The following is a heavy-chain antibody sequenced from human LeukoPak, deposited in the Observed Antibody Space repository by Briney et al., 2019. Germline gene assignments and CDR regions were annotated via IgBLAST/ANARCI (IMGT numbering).Heavy chain of an antibody. CDR2: IYYSGST. J-gene: IGHJ5*02. Sequence: KPSETLSLTCTVSGGSISSYYWSWIRQPPGKGLEWIGYIYYSGSTNYNPSLKSRVTISVDTSKNQFSLKLSSVTAADTAVYYCARGSDSSSWYTPNNWFDPWGQGTLVTVSS. CDR3: ARGSDSSSWYTPNNWFDP. V-gene: IGHV4-59*08. D-gene: IGHD6-13*01. CDR1: GGSISSYY.